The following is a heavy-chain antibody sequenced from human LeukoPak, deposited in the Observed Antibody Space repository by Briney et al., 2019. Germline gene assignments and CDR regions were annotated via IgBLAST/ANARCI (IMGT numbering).Heavy chain of an antibody. CDR2: ISYDGSNK. V-gene: IGHV3-30*18. J-gene: IGHJ4*02. Sequence: GGSQRLSCAASGFTFSNYVMHWVRQAPGKRLEWVAAISYDGSNKYYADSVKGRFTISRDNSKNTLYLQMNSLRTEDTAVYYCAKVHLEGASSLDQWGQGTLVTVSS. CDR3: AKVHLEGASSLDQ. CDR1: GFTFSNYV. D-gene: IGHD1-26*01.